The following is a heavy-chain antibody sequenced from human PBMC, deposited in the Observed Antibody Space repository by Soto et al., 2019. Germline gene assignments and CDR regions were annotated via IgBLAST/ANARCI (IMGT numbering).Heavy chain of an antibody. V-gene: IGHV4-59*01. CDR2: IYYSGST. J-gene: IGHJ5*02. CDR3: ARERRGRIFGGFDR. Sequence: QVQLQESGPGLVKPSETLSLTCTVSGGSISPYYWSWIRQPPGKGLEWIGYIYYSGSTKYNPSLKSRVTRSVDTSKNQFSLKLSSVTAADTAVYYCARERRGRIFGGFDRWGQGTLVTVSA. D-gene: IGHD3-3*01. CDR1: GGSISPYY.